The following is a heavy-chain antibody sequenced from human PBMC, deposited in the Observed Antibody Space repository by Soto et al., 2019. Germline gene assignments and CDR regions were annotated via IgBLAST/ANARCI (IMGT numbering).Heavy chain of an antibody. CDR2: IYYSGST. J-gene: IGHJ4*02. CDR3: ARGGGYSYGFDY. CDR1: GGSISSYY. Sequence: PSETLSLTCTVSGGSISSYYWSWIRQPPGKGLEWIGYIYYSGSTNYNPSLKSRVTISVDTSKNQFSLKLSSVTAADTAVYYCARGGGYSYGFDYWGQGTLVTVS. D-gene: IGHD5-18*01. V-gene: IGHV4-59*01.